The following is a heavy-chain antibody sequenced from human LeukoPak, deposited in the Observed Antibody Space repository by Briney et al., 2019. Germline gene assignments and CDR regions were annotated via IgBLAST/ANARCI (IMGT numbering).Heavy chain of an antibody. D-gene: IGHD2-2*01. CDR2: INHSAST. V-gene: IGHV4-34*01. CDR1: GGSFSGYY. CDR3: ASHRVVVPAAMVD. Sequence: SETLSLTCAVYGGSFSGYYWSWIRQPPGKGLEWIGEINHSASTNYNPSLKSRVTISVDTYKNQFSLKLSSVTAADTAVYYCASHRVVVPAAMVDWGQGTLVTVSS. J-gene: IGHJ4*02.